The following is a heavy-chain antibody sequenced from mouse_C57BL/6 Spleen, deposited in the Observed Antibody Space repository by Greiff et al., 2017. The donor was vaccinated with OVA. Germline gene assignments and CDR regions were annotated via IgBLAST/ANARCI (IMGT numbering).Heavy chain of an antibody. Sequence: QVQLQQSGAELVRPGTSVKVSCKASGYAFTNYLIEWVKQRPGQGLEWIGVINPGSGGTNYNEKFKGKATLTADKSSSTSYMQLSSLTSEDSAVFFCGRDGDYGGFAYWGQGTLVTVSA. D-gene: IGHD2-4*01. J-gene: IGHJ3*01. V-gene: IGHV1-54*01. CDR1: GYAFTNYL. CDR2: INPGSGGT. CDR3: GRDGDYGGFAY.